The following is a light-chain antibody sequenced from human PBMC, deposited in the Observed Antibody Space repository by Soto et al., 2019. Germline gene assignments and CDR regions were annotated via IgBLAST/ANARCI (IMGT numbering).Light chain of an antibody. CDR2: GNS. Sequence: VLTQPPSVSGAPGQRVTISCTGSSSNIGAGYDVHWYRQLPGTAPKLLIYGNSNRPSGVPDRFSGSKSGTSASLAITGLQAEDEADYYCQSYDSSLSVVFGGGTKVTVL. CDR3: QSYDSSLSVV. V-gene: IGLV1-40*01. J-gene: IGLJ2*01. CDR1: SSNIGAGYD.